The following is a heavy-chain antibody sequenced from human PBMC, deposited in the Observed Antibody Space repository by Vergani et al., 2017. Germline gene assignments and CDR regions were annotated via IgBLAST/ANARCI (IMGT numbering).Heavy chain of an antibody. CDR1: GFTFSNSA. CDR3: AREERSNTSPFVDD. J-gene: IGHJ4*02. V-gene: IGHV3-23*01. D-gene: IGHD2/OR15-2a*01. CDR2: ISGHGDRT. Sequence: EVQLLQSGGGQVEAGGSLRLSCVASGFTFSNSAMSWVRQTSGKGLEWVSAISGHGDRTYYADSVKGRFTISRDNSKNTVYLQLNSLKAEDRATYYCAREERSNTSPFVDDWGQGTLVTV.